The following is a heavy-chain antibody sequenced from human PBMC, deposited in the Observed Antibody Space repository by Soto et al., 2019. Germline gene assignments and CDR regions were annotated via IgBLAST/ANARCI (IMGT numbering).Heavy chain of an antibody. J-gene: IGHJ4*02. D-gene: IGHD4-17*01. CDR2: IYYSGST. V-gene: IGHV4-59*01. CDR3: ARGPMDLYGDLDY. CDR1: GGSISSYY. Sequence: SETLSLTCTVSGGSISSYYWSWIRQPPGKGLEWIGYIYYSGSTNYNPSLKSRVTISVDTSKNQFSLKLSSVTAADTAVYYCARGPMDLYGDLDYWGQGTLVTV.